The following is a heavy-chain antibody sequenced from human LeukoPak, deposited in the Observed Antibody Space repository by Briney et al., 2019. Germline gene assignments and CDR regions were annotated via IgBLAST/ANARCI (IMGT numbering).Heavy chain of an antibody. CDR2: ISYSGSA. J-gene: IGHJ6*02. Sequence: SETLSLTCTVSGGSLSLGLNKCSWIRQPPGKGLEWIGDISYSGSASYNPSLRSRVTISLDTSKNQFSLKLSSVTDADAAVYYCAREVRGYSYGYGRVSRGMDVWGQGTTVTVSS. CDR3: AREVRGYSYGYGRVSRGMDV. CDR1: GGSLSLGLNK. D-gene: IGHD5-18*01. V-gene: IGHV4-61*01.